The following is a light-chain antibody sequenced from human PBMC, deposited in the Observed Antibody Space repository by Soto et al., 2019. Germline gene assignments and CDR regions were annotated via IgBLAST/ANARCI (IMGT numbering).Light chain of an antibody. Sequence: QSALTQPASVSGSPGQSITISCTGTSSDVGGYNYVSWYQQHPGKAPKLMIYEVSNRPSGVSNRFSGSKSGNTASLTISGLQAQEEADYYCSSYTSSSTRVFGPGTKLTVL. J-gene: IGLJ1*01. CDR1: SSDVGGYNY. CDR3: SSYTSSSTRV. V-gene: IGLV2-14*01. CDR2: EVS.